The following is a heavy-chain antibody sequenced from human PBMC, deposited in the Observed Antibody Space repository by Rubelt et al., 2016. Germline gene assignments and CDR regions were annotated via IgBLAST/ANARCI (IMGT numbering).Heavy chain of an antibody. Sequence: VKGRFTISRDNAKNSLYLQMNSLRAEDTAVYYCARDVRLDDTSDYYPSLFDCWGQGTLVTVSS. V-gene: IGHV3-11*06. D-gene: IGHD3-22*01. J-gene: IGHJ4*02. CDR3: ARDVRLDDTSDYYPSLFDC.